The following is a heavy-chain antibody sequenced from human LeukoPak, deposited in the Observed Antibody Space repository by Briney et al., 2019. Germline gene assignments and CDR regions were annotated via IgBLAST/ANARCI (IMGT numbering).Heavy chain of an antibody. Sequence: PSETLSLTCTVSGGSISSGGYSWSWIRQPPGKDLEWIGYIYHSGNIYYNPSLKSRVTISVDRSKNQFSLKLTSVTAADTAVYYCARGGDSSGFYYYFDYWGQGTLVTVSS. CDR2: IYHSGNI. V-gene: IGHV4-30-2*01. CDR1: GGSISSGGYS. D-gene: IGHD3-22*01. J-gene: IGHJ4*02. CDR3: ARGGDSSGFYYYFDY.